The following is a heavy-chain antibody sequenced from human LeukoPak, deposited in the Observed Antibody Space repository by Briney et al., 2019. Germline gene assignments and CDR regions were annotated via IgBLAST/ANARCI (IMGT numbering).Heavy chain of an antibody. V-gene: IGHV3-21*01. CDR1: GFTFSSYW. Sequence: KSGGSLRLSCAASGFTFSSYWMNWVRQAPGKGLEWVSSISSSSSYIYYADSVKGRFTISRDNAKNSLYLQMNSLRAEDTAVYYCARRDCSSTSCYTNNWFDPWGQGTLVTVSS. J-gene: IGHJ5*02. CDR2: ISSSSSYI. D-gene: IGHD2-2*02. CDR3: ARRDCSSTSCYTNNWFDP.